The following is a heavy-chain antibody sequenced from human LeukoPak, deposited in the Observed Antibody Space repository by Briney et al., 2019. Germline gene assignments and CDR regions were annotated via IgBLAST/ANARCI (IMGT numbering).Heavy chain of an antibody. CDR1: GGTFTNYA. Sequence: SVKVSCKASGGTFTNYAISWVRQAPGQGLEWMGGIITIFHTANYAQRFQGRVTITADESTSTAYMELSSLRSEDTAVYYCARSPYSYCGGDCYGPDWFDPWGQGTLVTVSS. D-gene: IGHD2-21*02. CDR2: IITIFHTA. V-gene: IGHV1-69*13. CDR3: ARSPYSYCGGDCYGPDWFDP. J-gene: IGHJ5*02.